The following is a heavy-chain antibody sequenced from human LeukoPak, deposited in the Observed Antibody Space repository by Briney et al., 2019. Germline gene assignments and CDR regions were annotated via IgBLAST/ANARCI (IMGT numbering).Heavy chain of an antibody. CDR2: INHSGST. CDR3: AREGYFDDFDY. Sequence: PSETLSLTCAVYGGSFSGYYWSWIRQPPGKGLEWIGEINHSGSTNYNPSLKSRVTISVDTSKNQFSLKLSSVTAADTAVYYCAREGYFDDFDYWGQGTLVTVSS. CDR1: GGSFSGYY. V-gene: IGHV4-34*01. D-gene: IGHD3-9*01. J-gene: IGHJ4*02.